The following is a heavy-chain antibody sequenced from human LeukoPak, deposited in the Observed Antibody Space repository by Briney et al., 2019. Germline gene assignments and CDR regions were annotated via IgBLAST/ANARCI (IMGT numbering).Heavy chain of an antibody. V-gene: IGHV5-51*01. Sequence: GESLKISCNGSGYSFTSYWIGRVRQMPGKGLEGMGIIYPGDSGTRYSASFQGQVTIPADKYIITAYLLSSNLQAADPALYYCVSSPRNLGYMDVWGKGTTVSVCS. CDR3: VSSPRNLGYMDV. J-gene: IGHJ6*03. CDR2: IYPGDSGT. CDR1: GYSFTSYW. D-gene: IGHD2/OR15-2a*01.